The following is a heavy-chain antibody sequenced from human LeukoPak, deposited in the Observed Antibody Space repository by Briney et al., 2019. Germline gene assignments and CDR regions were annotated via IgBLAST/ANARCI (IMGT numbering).Heavy chain of an antibody. J-gene: IGHJ5*02. CDR1: GFTFSSYS. Sequence: PGGSLRLSCAASGFTFSSYSMNWVRQAPGKGLVWVSRINSDGSSTSYADSVKGRFTISRDNAKNTLYLQMNSLRAEDTAVYYCARANYYGSGSYFDPWGQGTLVTVSS. CDR3: ARANYYGSGSYFDP. CDR2: INSDGSST. D-gene: IGHD3-10*01. V-gene: IGHV3-74*01.